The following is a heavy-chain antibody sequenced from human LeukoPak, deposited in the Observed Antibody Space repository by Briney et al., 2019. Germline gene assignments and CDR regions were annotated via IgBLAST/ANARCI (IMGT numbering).Heavy chain of an antibody. D-gene: IGHD3-10*01. CDR2: XNSGSI. J-gene: IGHJ6*03. CDR3: AKGAGSGPRYYYYYYMDV. V-gene: IGHV3-9*01. Sequence: XNSGSIGYADSVKGRFTISRDNAKNSLYLQMNSLRAEDTALYYCAKGAGSGPRYYYYYYMDVWGKGTTVTVSS.